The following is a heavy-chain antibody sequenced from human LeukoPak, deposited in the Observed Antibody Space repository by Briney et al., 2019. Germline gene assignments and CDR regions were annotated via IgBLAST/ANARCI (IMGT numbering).Heavy chain of an antibody. D-gene: IGHD5-12*01. Sequence: GESLKISCKGSGYSFTSYWISWVRQMPGKGLEWMGRIDPSDAYTNYSPSFQGQVTISADKSISTAYLQWSSLKASDTAMYYCARRYRGYDSNFDYWGQGTLVTVSS. J-gene: IGHJ4*02. CDR3: ARRYRGYDSNFDY. CDR1: GYSFTSYW. V-gene: IGHV5-10-1*04. CDR2: IDPSDAYT.